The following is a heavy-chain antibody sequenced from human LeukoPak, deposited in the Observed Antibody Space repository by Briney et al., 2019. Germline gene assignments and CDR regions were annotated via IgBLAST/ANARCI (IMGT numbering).Heavy chain of an antibody. CDR3: ARAAPIVVGY. D-gene: IGHD3-22*01. CDR1: GGSFSGYY. V-gene: IGHV4-34*01. J-gene: IGHJ4*02. Sequence: QSSETLSLTCAVYGGSFSGYYWSWIRQPPGKGLEWIGEINHSGSTNYNPSLKSRVTISVDTSKNQFSLKLSSVTAADTAVYYCARAAPIVVGYWGQGTLVTVSS. CDR2: INHSGST.